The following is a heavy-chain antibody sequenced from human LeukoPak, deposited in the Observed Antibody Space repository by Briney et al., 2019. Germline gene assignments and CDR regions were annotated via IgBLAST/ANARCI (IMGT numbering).Heavy chain of an antibody. V-gene: IGHV4-39*01. CDR2: IYYSGST. CDR3: ARSSIAVAINWFDP. CDR1: GGSISSSSYY. D-gene: IGHD6-19*01. Sequence: PSETLSLTCTVSGGSISSSSYYWGWIRQPPGKGLEWIGSIYYSGSTYYNPSLKSRVTISVDTSKNQFSLKLSSVTAADTAVYYCARSSIAVAINWFDPWGQGTLVTVSS. J-gene: IGHJ5*02.